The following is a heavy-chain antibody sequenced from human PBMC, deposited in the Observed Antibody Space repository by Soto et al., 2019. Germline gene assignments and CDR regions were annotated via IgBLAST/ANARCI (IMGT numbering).Heavy chain of an antibody. CDR3: ARSYYDSSGYYYVSYYYGMDV. CDR1: GGTFSSYA. D-gene: IGHD3-22*01. CDR2: IIPIFGTA. V-gene: IGHV1-69*13. Sequence: SVKVSCKASGGTFSSYAISWVRQAPGQGLKWMGGIIPIFGTANYAQKFQGRVTITADESTSTAYMELSSLRSEDTAVYYCARSYYDSSGYYYVSYYYGMDVWGQGTTVTVSS. J-gene: IGHJ6*02.